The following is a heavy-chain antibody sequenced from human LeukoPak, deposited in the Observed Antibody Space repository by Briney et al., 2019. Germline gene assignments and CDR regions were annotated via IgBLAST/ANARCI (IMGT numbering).Heavy chain of an antibody. J-gene: IGHJ6*03. CDR2: INHSGST. CDR3: AKYGSGSYSENYYMDV. Sequence: SETLSLTCTVSGGSISSSPYYWGWIRQPPGKGLEWIGEINHSGSTNYNPSLKSRVTISVDMFKNQFSLKLSSVTAADTAVYYCAKYGSGSYSENYYMDVWGKGTTVTVSS. D-gene: IGHD3-10*01. V-gene: IGHV4-39*07. CDR1: GGSISSSPYY.